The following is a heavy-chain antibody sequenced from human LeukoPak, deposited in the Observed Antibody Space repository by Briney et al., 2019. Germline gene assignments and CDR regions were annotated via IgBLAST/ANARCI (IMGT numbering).Heavy chain of an antibody. J-gene: IGHJ2*01. CDR3: ARLFFYGDYAYDWYFDL. Sequence: PSETLSLTCTVSGGSISSSSYYWGWIPQPPGKGLEWIESIYYSGSTYYNPSLKSRVTISVDTSKNQFSLKLSSVTAADTAVYYCARLFFYGDYAYDWYFDLWGRGTLVTVSS. V-gene: IGHV4-39*01. D-gene: IGHD4-17*01. CDR1: GGSISSSSYY. CDR2: IYYSGST.